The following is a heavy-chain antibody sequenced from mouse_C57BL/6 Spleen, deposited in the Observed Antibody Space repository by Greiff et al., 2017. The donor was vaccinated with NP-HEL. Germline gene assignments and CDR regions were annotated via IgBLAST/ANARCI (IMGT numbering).Heavy chain of an antibody. CDR1: GYTFTSYW. CDR2: IYPGSGST. V-gene: IGHV1-55*01. CDR3: ARYDDGYYWFAY. D-gene: IGHD2-3*01. Sequence: VQLQQPGAELVKPGASVKMSCKASGYTFTSYWITWVKQRPGQGLEWIGDIYPGSGSTNYNEKFKSKATLTVDTSSSTAYMQLSSLTSEDSAVYYCARYDDGYYWFAYWGQGTLVTVSA. J-gene: IGHJ3*01.